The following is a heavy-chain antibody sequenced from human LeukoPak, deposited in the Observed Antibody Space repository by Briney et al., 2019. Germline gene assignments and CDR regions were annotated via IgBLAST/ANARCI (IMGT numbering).Heavy chain of an antibody. V-gene: IGHV1-58*01. J-gene: IGHJ4*02. CDR3: AAGGQQLALANDY. CDR2: IVVGSGNT. Sequence: EASVKVSCKASGFTFTSSAVQWVRQARGQRLEWIGWIVVGSGNTNYAQKFQERVTITRDMSTSTAYMELSSLRSEDTAVYYCAAGGQQLALANDYWGQGTLVTVSS. CDR1: GFTFTSSA. D-gene: IGHD6-13*01.